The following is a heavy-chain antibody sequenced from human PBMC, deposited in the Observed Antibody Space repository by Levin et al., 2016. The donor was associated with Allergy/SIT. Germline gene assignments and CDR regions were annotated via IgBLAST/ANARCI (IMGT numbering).Heavy chain of an antibody. CDR2: ISSITSNT. Sequence: GESLKISCAASGFVFSAYGMNWVRQAPGKGLEWVSKISSITSNTYDADSVKGRFTISRDNAKNSLYLQMNSLTAEDTAVYYCARGIRGSMAGTTYYYMDVWGKGTAVTVSS. V-gene: IGHV3-48*01. CDR3: ARGIRGSMAGTTYYYMDV. J-gene: IGHJ6*03. CDR1: GFVFSAYG. D-gene: IGHD6-19*01.